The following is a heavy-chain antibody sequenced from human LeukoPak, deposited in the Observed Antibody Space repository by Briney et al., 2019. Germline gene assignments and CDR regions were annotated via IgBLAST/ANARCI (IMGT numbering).Heavy chain of an antibody. V-gene: IGHV3-48*02. J-gene: IGHJ4*02. Sequence: PGGSLRLSCVASGFTLSSYSMNWVRQAPGTGLEWVSYISSSSSTIFYADSAKGRFTISRDNAKNSLYLQMNSLRDEDTAVYYCARGVYGSGSRYQNWGQGTLVTVSS. CDR1: GFTLSSYS. CDR2: ISSSSSTI. CDR3: ARGVYGSGSRYQN. D-gene: IGHD3-10*01.